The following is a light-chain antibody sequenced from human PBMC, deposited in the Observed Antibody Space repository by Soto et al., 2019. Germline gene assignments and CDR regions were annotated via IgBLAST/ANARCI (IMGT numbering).Light chain of an antibody. J-gene: IGKJ5*01. Sequence: EVVMTQSPATLSVSPGEKATLSCRASESVSRNLAWYQQKPGQAPRLLIYDASTGATGIPDRFSGGGSGTEFTLTISSLQSEDFVVYYCQQYNSWPPITFGQGTRLEN. CDR3: QQYNSWPPIT. CDR2: DAS. V-gene: IGKV3-15*01. CDR1: ESVSRN.